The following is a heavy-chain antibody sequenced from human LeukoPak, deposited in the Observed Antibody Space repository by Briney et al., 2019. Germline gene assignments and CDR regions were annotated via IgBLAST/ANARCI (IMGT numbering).Heavy chain of an antibody. D-gene: IGHD6-19*01. V-gene: IGHV3-11*05. J-gene: IGHJ4*02. CDR2: IGSSSSYT. CDR1: GFTFSGYY. CDR3: ARDRGAVAATWFEY. Sequence: PGGSLRLSCAASGFTFSGYYISWIRQAPGKGLEWVSCIGSSSSYTNYADSVKGRFTISRDNAKNSLYLQMDGLRAEDTAVYYCARDRGAVAATWFEYWGQGTLVTVSS.